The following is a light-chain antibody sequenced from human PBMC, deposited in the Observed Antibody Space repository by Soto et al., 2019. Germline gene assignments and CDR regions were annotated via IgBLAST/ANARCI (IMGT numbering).Light chain of an antibody. CDR3: SSYAGSNNPYV. J-gene: IGLJ1*01. Sequence: QSVLTQPPSASGSPGQSVAISCTGTSSDVGGHNYVSWYQQHPGKAPKLMIYGVSKRPSGVPDRFSGSKSGNTASLTVSGLQAEDEADYYCSSYAGSNNPYVFGTGTKVTVL. CDR1: SSDVGGHNY. V-gene: IGLV2-8*01. CDR2: GVS.